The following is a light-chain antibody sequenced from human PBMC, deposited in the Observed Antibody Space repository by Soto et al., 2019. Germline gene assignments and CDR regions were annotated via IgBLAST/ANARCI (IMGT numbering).Light chain of an antibody. J-gene: IGKJ4*01. CDR1: QSVSSY. Sequence: EIVLTQSPATLSLSPGERATLSCRASQSVSSYLAWYQQKPGQAPRLLIYDATNRATGIPARFSGSGSGTAFTLTISSLEPEDFAVYYCQQRSNWPPGLTFGGGTKVEIK. V-gene: IGKV3-11*01. CDR3: QQRSNWPPGLT. CDR2: DAT.